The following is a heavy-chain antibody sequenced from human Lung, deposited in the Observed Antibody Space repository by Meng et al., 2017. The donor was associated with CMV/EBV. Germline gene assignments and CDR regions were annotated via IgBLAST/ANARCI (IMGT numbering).Heavy chain of an antibody. CDR2: INPSGGST. CDR3: ARLGYYDSSPLGDYFDY. D-gene: IGHD3-22*01. Sequence: ASVXVSXKASGYTFTSYYMHWVRQAPGQGLEWMGIINPSGGSTSYAQKFQGRVTMTRDTSTSTVYMELSSLRSEDTAVYYCARLGYYDSSPLGDYFDYWGQGTXVTVSS. J-gene: IGHJ4*02. V-gene: IGHV1-46*01. CDR1: GYTFTSYY.